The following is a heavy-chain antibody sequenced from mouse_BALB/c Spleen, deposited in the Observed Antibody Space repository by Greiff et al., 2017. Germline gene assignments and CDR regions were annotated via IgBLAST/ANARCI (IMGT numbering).Heavy chain of an antibody. CDR2: ISSGGST. CDR3: ARGRVHYYGYWYFDV. V-gene: IGHV5-6-5*01. CDR1: GFTFSSYA. Sequence: EVQLVESGGGLVKPGGSLKLSCAASGFTFSSYAMSWVRQTPEKRLEWVASISSGGSTYYPDSVKGRFTISRDNARNILYLQMSSLRSEDTAMYYCARGRVHYYGYWYFDVWGAGTTVTVSS. J-gene: IGHJ1*01. D-gene: IGHD1-2*01.